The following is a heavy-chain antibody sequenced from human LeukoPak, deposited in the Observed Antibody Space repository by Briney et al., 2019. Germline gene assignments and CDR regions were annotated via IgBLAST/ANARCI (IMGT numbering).Heavy chain of an antibody. CDR3: ARDEWELLYYFDY. CDR1: GGTFSSYA. V-gene: IGHV1-69*04. J-gene: IGHJ4*02. D-gene: IGHD1-26*01. CDR2: IIPILGIA. Sequence: HRASVKVSCKASGGTFSSYAISWVRQAPGQGLEWMGRIIPILGIANYAQKFQGRVTITADKSTSTAYMELSSLRSEDTAVYYCARDEWELLYYFDYWGQGTLVTVSS.